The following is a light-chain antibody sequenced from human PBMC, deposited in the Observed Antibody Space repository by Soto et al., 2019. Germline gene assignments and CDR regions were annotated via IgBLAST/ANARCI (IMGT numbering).Light chain of an antibody. CDR2: INSDGSH. Sequence: QAVVTQSPSASASLGASVKLTCTLSSGHINYAIAWHQQQPEKGPRYLMKINSDGSHSKGDGIPDRFSGSSSGAERYLTISSLQSEDEADYYCQTWGTGIQVFGGGTKLTVL. V-gene: IGLV4-69*02. CDR3: QTWGTGIQV. CDR1: SGHINYA. J-gene: IGLJ3*02.